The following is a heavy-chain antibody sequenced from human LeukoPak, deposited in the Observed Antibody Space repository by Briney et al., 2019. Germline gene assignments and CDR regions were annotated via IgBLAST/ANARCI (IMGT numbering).Heavy chain of an antibody. D-gene: IGHD3-10*01. J-gene: IGHJ4*02. CDR2: IYSGGST. CDR3: ARDREGCYGSGSYVY. V-gene: IGHV3-66*02. CDR1: GFTVSSNY. Sequence: GGSLRLSCAASGFTVSSNYMSWIRQAPGKGLEWVSVIYSGGSTYYADSVKGRFTISRDNSKNTLYLQMNSLRAEDTAVYYCARDREGCYGSGSYVYWGQGTLVTVSS.